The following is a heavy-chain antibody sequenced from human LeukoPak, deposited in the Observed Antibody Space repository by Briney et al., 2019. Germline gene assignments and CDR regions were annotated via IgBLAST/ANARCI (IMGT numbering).Heavy chain of an antibody. CDR1: GYSFTIYW. Sequence: GESLKISCKGSGYSFTIYWIGWVRQMPGKGLEWMGIIYPGDSDTRYSPSFQGQVTISADKSISTAYLQWSSLKASDTAMYYCARVVVAAFYYFDYWGQGTLVTVSS. J-gene: IGHJ4*02. CDR3: ARVVVAAFYYFDY. CDR2: IYPGDSDT. D-gene: IGHD2-15*01. V-gene: IGHV5-51*01.